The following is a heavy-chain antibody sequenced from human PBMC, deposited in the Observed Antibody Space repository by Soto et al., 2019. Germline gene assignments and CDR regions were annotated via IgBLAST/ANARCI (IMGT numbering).Heavy chain of an antibody. Sequence: QPGGSLRLSCAASGFTFSSYAMSWVRQAPGKGLEWVSAISGSGGSTYYADSVKGRFTISRDNSKNTLYLQMNSLRAEDTAVYYCAKVNDFWSGYYLYYYGMDVWGQGTTVTVS. D-gene: IGHD3-3*01. CDR3: AKVNDFWSGYYLYYYGMDV. CDR2: ISGSGGST. V-gene: IGHV3-23*01. CDR1: GFTFSSYA. J-gene: IGHJ6*02.